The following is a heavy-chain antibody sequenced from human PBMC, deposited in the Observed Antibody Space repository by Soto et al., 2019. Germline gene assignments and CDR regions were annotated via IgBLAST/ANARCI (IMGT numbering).Heavy chain of an antibody. V-gene: IGHV3-30*18. CDR3: AKDCSGGSCYLDY. J-gene: IGHJ4*02. CDR2: ISYDGSNK. Sequence: QVQLVESGGGVVQPGRSLRHSCAASGFTFSSYGMHWVRQAPGKGLEWVAVISYDGSNKYYADSVKGRFTISRDNSKNTLYLQMDSLRAEDTAVYYCAKDCSGGSCYLDYWGQGTLVTVSS. D-gene: IGHD2-15*01. CDR1: GFTFSSYG.